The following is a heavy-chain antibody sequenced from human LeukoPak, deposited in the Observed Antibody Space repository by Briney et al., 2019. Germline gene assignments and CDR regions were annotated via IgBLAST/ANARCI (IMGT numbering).Heavy chain of an antibody. CDR3: ARDSSGWGYFDY. CDR1: GFTFSSYG. V-gene: IGHV3-33*01. D-gene: IGHD6-19*01. J-gene: IGHJ4*02. CDR2: IWYDGSNK. Sequence: GGSLRLSCAASGFTFSSYGMHWARQAPGKGLEWVAVIWYDGSNKYYADSVKGRFTISRDNSKNTLYLQMNSLRAEDTAVYYCARDSSGWGYFDYWGQGTLVTVSS.